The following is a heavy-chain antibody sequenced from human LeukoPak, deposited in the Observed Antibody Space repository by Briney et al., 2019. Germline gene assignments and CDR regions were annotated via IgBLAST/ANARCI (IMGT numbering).Heavy chain of an antibody. V-gene: IGHV5-51*01. Sequence: GESLKISCKSSGYSFTSHWIGWVRQVPGKGLEWMGIIYPGDSDTKYSPSFQGQVTISADKSISTAYLQWSSLKASDTAVYYCARWGGSWYHDYWGQGTLVTVSS. CDR1: GYSFTSHW. CDR2: IYPGDSDT. D-gene: IGHD6-13*01. CDR3: ARWGGSWYHDY. J-gene: IGHJ4*02.